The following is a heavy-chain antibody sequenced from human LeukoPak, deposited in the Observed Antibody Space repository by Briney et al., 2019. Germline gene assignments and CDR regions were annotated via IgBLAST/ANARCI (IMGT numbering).Heavy chain of an antibody. V-gene: IGHV3-33*03. Sequence: QAGGSLRLSCATSGFTFDKYSIHWVRQAPGKGLEWVAVIWHDGSRTHYADSLKGRFTISRDNSKDTAFLQMNSLTVEDTATYYCAGAISKGAGIDSWGQGTLVTVSS. CDR3: AGAISKGAGIDS. J-gene: IGHJ4*02. CDR2: IWHDGSRT. D-gene: IGHD1-26*01. CDR1: GFTFDKYS.